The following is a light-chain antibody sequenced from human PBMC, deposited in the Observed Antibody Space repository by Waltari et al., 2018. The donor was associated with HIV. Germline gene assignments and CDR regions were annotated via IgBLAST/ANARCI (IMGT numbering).Light chain of an antibody. J-gene: IGLJ2*01. V-gene: IGLV3-1*01. CDR1: KLGDNY. Sequence: SYELTQPPSVSVSPGQTASITCSGDKLGDNYVSWYQQKTGQSPVVVMYEDRKRPSGIPERFSGSNSGNTATLTISGTQAMDEADYYCQAWDSNTVVFGGGTKLTVL. CDR2: EDR. CDR3: QAWDSNTVV.